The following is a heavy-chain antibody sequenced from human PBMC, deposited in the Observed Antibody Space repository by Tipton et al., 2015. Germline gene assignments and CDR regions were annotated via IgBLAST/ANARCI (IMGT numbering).Heavy chain of an antibody. CDR2: IHHSGDN. Sequence: LSCAVSGYSISSGYYWGWIRQSPGKGQEWIAIIHHSGDNYNNPSLKSRVTIPVDTSNNQFSLKVRLVTAADTAVYYCGRLAYSRGFFWGQGILVTVSS. D-gene: IGHD5-18*01. V-gene: IGHV4-38-2*01. J-gene: IGHJ4*02. CDR1: GYSISSGYY. CDR3: GRLAYSRGFF.